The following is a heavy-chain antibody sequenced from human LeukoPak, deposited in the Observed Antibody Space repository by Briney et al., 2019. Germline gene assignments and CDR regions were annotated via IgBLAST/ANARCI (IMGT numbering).Heavy chain of an antibody. CDR3: AKELAGVATIYGDY. CDR1: GFTFDDYA. J-gene: IGHJ4*02. V-gene: IGHV3-9*01. D-gene: IGHD5-12*01. Sequence: GRSLRLSCAASGFTFDDYAMHWVRLRPGKGLEWVSGLSSKTSSIGYADSVKGRFTISRDNAKNTLYLQMNSLRAADTAVYYCAKELAGVATIYGDYWGQGTLVTVSS. CDR2: LSSKTSSI.